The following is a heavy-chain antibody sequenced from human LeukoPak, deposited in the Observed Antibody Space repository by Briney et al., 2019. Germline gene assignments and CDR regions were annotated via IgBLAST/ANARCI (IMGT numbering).Heavy chain of an antibody. CDR3: AKDQNMVATAPFDC. Sequence: GGSLRLSCAASGFTFSSYAMSWVRQAPGKGLEWDSAISGNAVSTYYADSVKGRFTISRDNSKNTLYLQMNSLRAEDTAIYYCAKDQNMVATAPFDCWGQGTLVTVSS. CDR2: ISGNAVST. J-gene: IGHJ4*02. D-gene: IGHD5-12*01. V-gene: IGHV3-23*01. CDR1: GFTFSSYA.